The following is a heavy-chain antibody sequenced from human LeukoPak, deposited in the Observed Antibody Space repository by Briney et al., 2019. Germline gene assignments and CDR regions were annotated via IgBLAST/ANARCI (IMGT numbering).Heavy chain of an antibody. D-gene: IGHD2-21*01. CDR1: GFTFSDYW. J-gene: IGHJ4*02. V-gene: IGHV3-7*05. CDR3: VRDCGFHTFDY. Sequence: GGSLRLSCAASGFTFSDYWMTWVRQAPGKGLEYVVNIKEDGSEKYYVDSVKGRFTISRDNAKNSLYLQMSSLRGDDTAVYYCVRDCGFHTFDYWGQGTLVTVSS. CDR2: IKEDGSEK.